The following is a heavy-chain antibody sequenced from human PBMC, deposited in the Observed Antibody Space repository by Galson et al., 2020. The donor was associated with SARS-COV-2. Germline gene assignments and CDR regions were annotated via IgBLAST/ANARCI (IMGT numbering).Heavy chain of an antibody. CDR3: AKAFGSGYDYYFDS. CDR2: IYYSGST. Sequence: ASETLSLTCTVFGGSINSAGYYWSWIRQHPGKGLEWIGYIYYSGSTYYNPSLKSRVSISADTSNNHFSLKLRSVTAADTAVYYCAKAFGSGYDYYFDSWGQGTLVTVSS. CDR1: GGSINSAGYY. V-gene: IGHV4-31*03. J-gene: IGHJ4*02. D-gene: IGHD5-12*01.